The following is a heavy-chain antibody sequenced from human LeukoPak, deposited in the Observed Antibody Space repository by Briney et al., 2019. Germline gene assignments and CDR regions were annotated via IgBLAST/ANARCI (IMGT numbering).Heavy chain of an antibody. D-gene: IGHD3-10*01. Sequence: GGSLSLSYAASVFTFSISAMSLVRQAPGEGLGLVSAIRGWGGSTYYADSVKGRFTTSRDNSKNTLYLQMNSLRAEDTAVYYCARDGGILWFGEANYYGMDVWGQGTTVTVSS. CDR2: IRGWGGST. J-gene: IGHJ6*02. V-gene: IGHV3-23*01. CDR1: VFTFSISA. CDR3: ARDGGILWFGEANYYGMDV.